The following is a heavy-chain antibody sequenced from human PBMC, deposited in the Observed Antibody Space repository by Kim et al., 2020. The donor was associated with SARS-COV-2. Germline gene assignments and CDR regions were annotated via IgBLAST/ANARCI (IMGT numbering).Heavy chain of an antibody. CDR1: GGSISSYY. Sequence: SETLSLTCTVSGGSISSYYWSWIRQPPRKGLELIGYIYYSWSTNYNPSLKSRVTISLDTSKNQSSLTLISVTATDTAVYYFARYRPTYYYVSWLDYWGQGTLVTVSS. CDR2: IYYSWST. CDR3: ARYRPTYYYVSWLDY. D-gene: IGHD3-10*01. V-gene: IGHV4-59*01. J-gene: IGHJ4*02.